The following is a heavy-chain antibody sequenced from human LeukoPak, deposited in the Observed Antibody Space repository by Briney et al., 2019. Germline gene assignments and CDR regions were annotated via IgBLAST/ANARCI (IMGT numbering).Heavy chain of an antibody. CDR3: ARVARGKYMDV. D-gene: IGHD3-10*01. Sequence: SETLSLTCAVYGGSFSGYYWSWIRQPPGKGLEWIGEINHSGSTNYNPSLKSRVTISVDTSKNQFSLKLSSVTAADTAVYYCARVARGKYMDVWAKGPRSPSP. J-gene: IGHJ6*03. CDR1: GGSFSGYY. V-gene: IGHV4-34*01. CDR2: INHSGST.